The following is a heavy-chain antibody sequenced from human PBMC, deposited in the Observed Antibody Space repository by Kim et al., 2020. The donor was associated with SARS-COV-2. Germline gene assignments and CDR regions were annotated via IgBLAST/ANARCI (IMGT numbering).Heavy chain of an antibody. CDR2: IKQDGSEK. J-gene: IGHJ6*02. CDR1: GFTFSSYW. Sequence: GGSLRLSCAASGFTFSSYWMSWVRQAPGKGLEWVANIKQDGSEKYYVDSVKGRFTISRDNAKNSLYLQMNSLRAEDTAVYYCARAHYDFWSGYYTYYYYGMDVWGQGTTVTVSS. V-gene: IGHV3-7*01. D-gene: IGHD3-3*01. CDR3: ARAHYDFWSGYYTYYYYGMDV.